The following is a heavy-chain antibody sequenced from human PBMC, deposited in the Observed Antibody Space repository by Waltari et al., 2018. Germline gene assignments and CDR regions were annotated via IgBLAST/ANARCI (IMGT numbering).Heavy chain of an antibody. V-gene: IGHV3-7*03. CDR2: INYDGSEK. CDR3: ATYRWLGY. CDR1: ASTFSTYW. J-gene: IGHJ4*02. D-gene: IGHD3-10*01. Sequence: EVQLVEFGGGLVQPGGSLRLSWLVSASTFSTYWMTWVRQAPGRVLEWVANINYDGSEKHYVGSVEGRFTISRDNARNSLYLQMNSLRAEDTAVYYCATYRWLGYWGQGTLVTVSS.